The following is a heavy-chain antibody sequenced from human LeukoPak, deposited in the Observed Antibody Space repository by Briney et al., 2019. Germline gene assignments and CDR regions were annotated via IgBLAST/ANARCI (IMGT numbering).Heavy chain of an antibody. J-gene: IGHJ4*02. D-gene: IGHD6-19*01. CDR1: GFTFSNAW. CDR3: TTYLNQWLGGDY. Sequence: GGSLRLSCAASGFTFSNAWMSWVRQAPGKGLEWVGRIKSKTDGGTTDYAAPVKGRFTISRDDSKNTLYLQMNSLETEDTAVYYCTTYLNQWLGGDYWGQGTLVTVSS. V-gene: IGHV3-15*01. CDR2: IKSKTDGGTT.